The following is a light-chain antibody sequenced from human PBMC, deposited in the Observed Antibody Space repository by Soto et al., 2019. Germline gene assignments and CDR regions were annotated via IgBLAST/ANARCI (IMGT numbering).Light chain of an antibody. Sequence: QSALTQPPSASGSPGQSVTISCTGTSSDVGAYNYVSWYQQYPGKAPKLMIYEVSKRPSGVPDRFSGSKSGKTASLTVSGLQPEVEADYYCTSYAGSDIWVFGGGTKVTVL. J-gene: IGLJ3*02. CDR1: SSDVGAYNY. CDR2: EVS. V-gene: IGLV2-8*01. CDR3: TSYAGSDIWV.